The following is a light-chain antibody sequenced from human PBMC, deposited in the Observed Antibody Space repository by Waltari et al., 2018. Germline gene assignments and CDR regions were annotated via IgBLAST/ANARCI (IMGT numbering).Light chain of an antibody. V-gene: IGLV2-18*02. CDR1: SSDVGSYNR. CDR2: EVI. CDR3: SSYTSSSTSYVV. J-gene: IGLJ2*01. Sequence: QSALTQPPSVSGSPGQSVTISCTGTSSDVGSYNRVSWYQQPPGTAPKLMIYEVINRPSGVPDRFSGSKSGNTASLTISGLQAEDEAEYYCSSYTSSSTSYVVFGGGTKLTVL.